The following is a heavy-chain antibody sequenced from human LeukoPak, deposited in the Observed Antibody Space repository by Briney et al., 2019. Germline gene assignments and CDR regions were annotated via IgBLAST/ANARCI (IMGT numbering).Heavy chain of an antibody. CDR1: GFTLNSYG. D-gene: IGHD6-25*01. Sequence: PGGSLRLSCTASGFTLNSYGIHWVRQAPAKRLEWVTAIWFDGSKKYYADFVKGRFTISRDNSKNTLYLQMNSLRAEDTAVYHCARGAAAANPSYWYFDLWGRGTLVTVSS. V-gene: IGHV3-33*01. J-gene: IGHJ2*01. CDR2: IWFDGSKK. CDR3: ARGAAAANPSYWYFDL.